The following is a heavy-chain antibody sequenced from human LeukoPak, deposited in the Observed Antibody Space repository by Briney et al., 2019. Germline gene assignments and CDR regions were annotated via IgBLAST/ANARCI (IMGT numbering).Heavy chain of an antibody. Sequence: SETLSLTCTVSGGSVSSNGYFWNWIRQPPGKGLEWIGYIYNRGSTNYNPSLKSRVTISVDTSKNQFPLKLSSVTAADTAVYYCARVYYYDSSGYQDAFDIWGQGTMVTVSS. CDR1: GGSVSSNGYF. CDR2: IYNRGST. D-gene: IGHD3-22*01. V-gene: IGHV4-61*08. J-gene: IGHJ3*02. CDR3: ARVYYYDSSGYQDAFDI.